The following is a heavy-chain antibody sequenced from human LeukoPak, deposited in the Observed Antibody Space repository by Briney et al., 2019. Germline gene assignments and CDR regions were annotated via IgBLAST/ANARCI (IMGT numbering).Heavy chain of an antibody. J-gene: IGHJ4*02. Sequence: PGGSLRLSCAASGFTFSSYGMHWVRQAPGKGLEWVAFIRYDGSNKYYADSVKGRFTISRDNAKNSLYLQMNSLRAEDTALYHCARFLASSSWDGYFDYWGQGTLVTVSS. V-gene: IGHV3-33*08. CDR3: ARFLASSSWDGYFDY. D-gene: IGHD6-13*01. CDR1: GFTFSSYG. CDR2: IRYDGSNK.